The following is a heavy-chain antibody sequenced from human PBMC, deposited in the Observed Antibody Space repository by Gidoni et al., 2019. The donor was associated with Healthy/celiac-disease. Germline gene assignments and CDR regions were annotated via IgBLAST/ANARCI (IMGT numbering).Heavy chain of an antibody. CDR1: GGSFSSYS. D-gene: IGHD3-3*01. CDR3: ASGPFWSGSFLNF. Sequence: QVQLQESGPGLVKPSETLSLTCPVSGGSFSSYSWSWIRQPPGKGLAWIGYIYYSGSTNYNPSLKSRVTRAVDTSKNQFSLKRSSGTAADTAVYYCASGPFWSGSFLNFWGQGTLVTVSS. CDR2: IYYSGST. J-gene: IGHJ4*02. V-gene: IGHV4-59*01.